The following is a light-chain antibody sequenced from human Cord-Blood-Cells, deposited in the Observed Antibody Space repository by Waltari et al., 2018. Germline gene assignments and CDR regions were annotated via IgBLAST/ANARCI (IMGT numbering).Light chain of an antibody. Sequence: QSALTQPPSPSGSPGQPVTISCTGTSRDVGGYNYVSWYQQHPGKAPKLMIYEVSKRPSGVPDRFSGSKSGNTASLTVSGLQAEDEADYYCSSYAGSNNLVFGGGTKLTVL. CDR1: SRDVGGYNY. V-gene: IGLV2-8*01. CDR3: SSYAGSNNLV. CDR2: EVS. J-gene: IGLJ2*01.